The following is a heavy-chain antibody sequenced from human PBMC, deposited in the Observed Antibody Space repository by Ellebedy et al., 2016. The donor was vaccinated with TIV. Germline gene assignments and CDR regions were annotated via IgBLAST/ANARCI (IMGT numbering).Heavy chain of an antibody. D-gene: IGHD2-2*01. CDR2: INPSGGST. CDR3: ARGPPEDIVVVPAALYRGDTGFDP. J-gene: IGHJ5*02. CDR1: GYTFTSYY. Sequence: ASVKVSXXASGYTFTSYYMHWVRQAPGQGLEWMGIINPSGGSTSYAQKFQGRVTMTRDTSTSTVYMELSSLRSEDTAVYYCARGPPEDIVVVPAALYRGDTGFDPWGQGTLVTVSS. V-gene: IGHV1-46*03.